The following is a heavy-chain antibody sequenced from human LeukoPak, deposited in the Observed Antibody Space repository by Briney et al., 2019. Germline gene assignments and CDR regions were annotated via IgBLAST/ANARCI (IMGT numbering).Heavy chain of an antibody. CDR3: ARLSGYCSSTSCYGFDP. D-gene: IGHD2-2*01. J-gene: IGHJ5*02. CDR2: IYPGDSDT. Sequence: GASLQISCKGSGYIFTSYWIGWVRQLPGKGLEWMGIIYPGDSDTRYSPSFQGQVTISADKSISTAYLQWSSLKASDTAMYYCARLSGYCSSTSCYGFDPWGQGTLVTVSS. CDR1: GYIFTSYW. V-gene: IGHV5-51*01.